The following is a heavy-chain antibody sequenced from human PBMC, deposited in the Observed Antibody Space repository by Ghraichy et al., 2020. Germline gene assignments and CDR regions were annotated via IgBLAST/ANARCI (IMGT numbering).Heavy chain of an antibody. V-gene: IGHV1-18*04. CDR2: ISDYNGNT. D-gene: IGHD4-17*01. CDR3: ARDIRGFGDYAFRMYV. Sequence: VKVSCKASGYTFTSYGISWVRQAPGQGLEWMGWISDYNGNTNYAQKLQGRVTMTTDTSTSTAYMELRSLRSDDTAMYYCARDIRGFGDYAFRMYVWGQGNTVSVSS. CDR1: GYTFTSYG. J-gene: IGHJ6*02.